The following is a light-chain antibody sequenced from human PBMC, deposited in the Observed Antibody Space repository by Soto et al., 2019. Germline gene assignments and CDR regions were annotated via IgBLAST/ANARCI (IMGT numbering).Light chain of an antibody. CDR1: QDINNY. CDR2: DAS. J-gene: IGKJ4*01. V-gene: IGKV1-33*01. CDR3: QQYEDLPLT. Sequence: DIQLTQSPSSLSASVGDRVTITCQASQDINNYLNWYQQKPGKAPKLLIFDASSVETGVPSRFXXXXXXXXXXXXIXSLEPEDIATYHCQQYEDLPLTFGGGTRVELK.